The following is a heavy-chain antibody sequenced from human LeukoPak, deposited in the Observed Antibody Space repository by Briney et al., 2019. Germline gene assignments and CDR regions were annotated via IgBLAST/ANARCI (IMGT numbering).Heavy chain of an antibody. CDR2: ISSSGSTI. V-gene: IGHV3-11*01. Sequence: GGSLRLSCAASGFTFSDYYMSWIRQAPGKGLEWVSYISSSGSTIYYADSVKGRFTISRDNAKNSLYLQMNSLRAEDTAVYYCAREGITIFGVVITGAFDIWGQGTMVTVSS. J-gene: IGHJ3*02. CDR1: GFTFSDYY. CDR3: AREGITIFGVVITGAFDI. D-gene: IGHD3-3*01.